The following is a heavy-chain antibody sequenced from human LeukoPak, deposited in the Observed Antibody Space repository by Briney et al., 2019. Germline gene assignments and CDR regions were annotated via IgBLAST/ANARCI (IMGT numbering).Heavy chain of an antibody. J-gene: IGHJ4*02. D-gene: IGHD3-22*01. CDR2: MNPNNGNT. Sequence: DSVKVSCKASGYTFTSYDINWVRQAPGQGLEWMGWMNPNNGNTGYAQKFQGRVTITRNTSISTAYMELSSLRSEDTAVYYCARGGDYCDSSGYYYEDYWGQGTLVIVSS. CDR3: ARGGDYCDSSGYYYEDY. CDR1: GYTFTSYD. V-gene: IGHV1-8*03.